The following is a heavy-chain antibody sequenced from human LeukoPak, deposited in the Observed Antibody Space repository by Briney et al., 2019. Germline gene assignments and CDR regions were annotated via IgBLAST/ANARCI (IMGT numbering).Heavy chain of an antibody. Sequence: PGGSLSLSCAASGFTFSSYAMTWVRQSPGKGLEWVSVIGSGGDTYYSDSVQGRFTISRDNSKNTLYLQMNSLRADDTAVYYCAKYYAARSRSFDFWGHETLVTVSS. V-gene: IGHV3-23*01. D-gene: IGHD3-10*01. CDR3: AKYYAARSRSFDF. J-gene: IGHJ4*01. CDR1: GFTFSSYA. CDR2: IGSGGDT.